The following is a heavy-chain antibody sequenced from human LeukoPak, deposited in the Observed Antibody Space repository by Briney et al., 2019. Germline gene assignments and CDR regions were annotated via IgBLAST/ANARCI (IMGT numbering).Heavy chain of an antibody. CDR2: IDWDDDK. Sequence: SGPTLVNPTQTLTLTCTFSGFSLSTSGMCVSWIRQPPGKALEWLARIDWDDDKYYSTSLKTRLTISKDTSKNQVVLTMTNMDPVDTATYYCARILKYYDSSVQYYYYMDVWGKGTTVTVSS. CDR3: ARILKYYDSSVQYYYYMDV. CDR1: GFSLSTSGMC. J-gene: IGHJ6*03. V-gene: IGHV2-70*11. D-gene: IGHD3-22*01.